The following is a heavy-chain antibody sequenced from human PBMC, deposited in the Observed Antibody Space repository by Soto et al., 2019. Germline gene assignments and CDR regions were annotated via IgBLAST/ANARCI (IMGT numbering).Heavy chain of an antibody. CDR1: GFTVSSNY. CDR2: IYSGGDT. CDR3: ARDYDIFDY. Sequence: GGSLRLSCAASGFTVSSNYMSWVRQAPGKGLEWVSVIYSGGDTYYADSVKGRFIISRDKSENTLYLQMNSLRAEDTAVYYCARDYDIFDYWGQGTLVTVSS. J-gene: IGHJ4*02. V-gene: IGHV3-66*01. D-gene: IGHD3-9*01.